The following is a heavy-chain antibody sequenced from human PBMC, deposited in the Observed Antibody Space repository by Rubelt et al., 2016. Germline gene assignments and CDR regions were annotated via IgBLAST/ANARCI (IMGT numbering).Heavy chain of an antibody. CDR1: GFSFGSHW. J-gene: IGHJ6*02. CDR2: IKQLGSEK. CDR3: ATLVTVGSRAYGMDV. V-gene: IGHV3-7*01. Sequence: GGSLRLSCVGSGFSFGSHWMSWVRQAPGKGLEWVASIKQLGSEKHYVDSVRARFTISRDDARSSLFLQMNSLRADDTAVYYCATLVTVGSRAYGMDVWGQGTTVTVSS. D-gene: IGHD4-11*01.